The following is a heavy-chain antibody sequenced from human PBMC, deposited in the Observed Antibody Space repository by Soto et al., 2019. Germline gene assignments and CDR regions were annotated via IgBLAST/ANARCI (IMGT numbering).Heavy chain of an antibody. CDR2: ISSSGSTI. D-gene: IGHD3-10*01. V-gene: IGHV3-11*01. CDR1: GFTFSDYY. J-gene: IGHJ4*02. Sequence: LRLSCAASGFTFSDYYMSWIRQAPGKGLEWVSYISSSGSTIYYADSVKGRFTISRDNAKNSLYLQMNSLRAEDTAVYYCARVYYYGSGSQDYWGQGTLVTVSS. CDR3: ARVYYYGSGSQDY.